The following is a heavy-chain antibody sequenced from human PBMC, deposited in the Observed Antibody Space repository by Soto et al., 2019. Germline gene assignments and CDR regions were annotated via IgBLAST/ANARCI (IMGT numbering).Heavy chain of an antibody. CDR3: ARGLGYDILTGYLGFDY. CDR1: GGSISSYY. D-gene: IGHD3-9*01. CDR2: IYYSGST. Sequence: SETLSLTCTVSGGSISSYYWSWIRQPPGKGLERIGYIYYSGSTKYNPSLKSRVTISVDTSKNQFSLKLSSVTAADTAVYYCARGLGYDILTGYLGFDYWGQGTLVTVS. V-gene: IGHV4-59*01. J-gene: IGHJ4*02.